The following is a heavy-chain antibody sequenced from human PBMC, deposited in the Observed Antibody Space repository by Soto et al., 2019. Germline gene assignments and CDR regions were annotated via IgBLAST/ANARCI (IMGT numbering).Heavy chain of an antibody. Sequence: SETLSLTCTVSGGSISSYYWSWIRQPPGKGLEWIGYIYYSGSTNYNPSLKSRVTISVDTSKNQFSLKLSSVTAADTAVYYCAREILWFGELWWFDPWGQGTPVTVSS. CDR1: GGSISSYY. D-gene: IGHD3-10*01. CDR2: IYYSGST. CDR3: AREILWFGELWWFDP. V-gene: IGHV4-59*01. J-gene: IGHJ5*02.